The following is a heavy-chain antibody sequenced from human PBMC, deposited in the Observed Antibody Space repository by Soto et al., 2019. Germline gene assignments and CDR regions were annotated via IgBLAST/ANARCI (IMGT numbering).Heavy chain of an antibody. CDR2: IYYSGST. Sequence: SETLSLTCTVSGVSISSYYWSWIRQPPGKGLEWIGYIYYSGSTNYNPSLKSRVTISVDTSKNQFSLKLSSVTAADTAVYYCAQCRTYYDILTGYSPRVDAFDIWGQGTMVTVS. CDR1: GVSISSYY. D-gene: IGHD3-9*01. CDR3: AQCRTYYDILTGYSPRVDAFDI. V-gene: IGHV4-59*01. J-gene: IGHJ3*02.